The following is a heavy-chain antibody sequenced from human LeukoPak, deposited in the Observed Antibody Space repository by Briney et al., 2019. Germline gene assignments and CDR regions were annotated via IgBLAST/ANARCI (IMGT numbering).Heavy chain of an antibody. V-gene: IGHV4-34*01. Sequence: SETLSLTCAVYGGSFSGYYWSWIRQPPGKGLEWIGEINHSGSTNYNPSLKSRVTISVDTSKNQFSLKLSSVTAADTAVYYCARGGPGSWTAYYYYYGMDVWGQGTTVTVSS. J-gene: IGHJ6*02. CDR3: ARGGPGSWTAYYYYYGMDV. CDR2: INHSGST. CDR1: GGSFSGYY. D-gene: IGHD6-13*01.